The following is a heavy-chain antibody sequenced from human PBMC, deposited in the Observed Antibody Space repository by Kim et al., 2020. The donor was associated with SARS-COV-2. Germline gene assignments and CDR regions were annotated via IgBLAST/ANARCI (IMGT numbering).Heavy chain of an antibody. J-gene: IGHJ3*02. V-gene: IGHV4-31*01. CDR3: ARSDYGSGSYYSLDAFDI. Sequence: LKGLVTLSVDTSKNQFSLKLSSVTAADTAVYYCARSDYGSGSYYSLDAFDIWGQGTMVTVSS. D-gene: IGHD3-10*01.